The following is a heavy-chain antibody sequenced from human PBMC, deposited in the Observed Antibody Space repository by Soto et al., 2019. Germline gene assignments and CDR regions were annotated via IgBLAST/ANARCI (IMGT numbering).Heavy chain of an antibody. D-gene: IGHD2-2*01. CDR2: INAGNGNT. CDR1: GYTFTSYA. J-gene: IGHJ3*02. CDR3: AREVSGGYCSSTSCYGAAFDI. Sequence: ASVKVSCKASGYTFTSYAMHWVRQAPGQRLEWMGWINAGNGNTKYSQKFQGRVTITRDTSASTAYMELSSLRSEDTAVYYCAREVSGGYCSSTSCYGAAFDIWGQGTMVTVS. V-gene: IGHV1-3*01.